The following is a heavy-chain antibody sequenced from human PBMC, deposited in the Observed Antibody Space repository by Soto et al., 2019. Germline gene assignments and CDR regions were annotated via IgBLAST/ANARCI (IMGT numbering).Heavy chain of an antibody. CDR2: IVVGSGKT. CDR1: GFTFTSPA. J-gene: IGHJ4*02. D-gene: IGHD4-17*01. Sequence: SVKGSCKASGFTFTSPAVQRRRQARGQRLEWIGWIVVGSGKTNYGQKFQERVTITRGMSTSTAYMELSSLRSEDTAVYYCAAASDGVTSVDYWGQGTLVTVSS. CDR3: AAASDGVTSVDY. V-gene: IGHV1-58*01.